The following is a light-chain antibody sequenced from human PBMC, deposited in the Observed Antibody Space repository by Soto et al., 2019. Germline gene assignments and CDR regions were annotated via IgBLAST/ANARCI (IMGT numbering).Light chain of an antibody. CDR1: QSVLYSSDNKNY. CDR2: WAS. Sequence: IVMTQSPDSLAVSLGERATINCKSRQSVLYSSDNKNYLAWYQQKPGQPPKLLIYWASTRDSAVPDRFSGSGSGADFTLTISSLQFVDVAFYYCQQYYSTLTFGGGTKVEIK. V-gene: IGKV4-1*01. CDR3: QQYYSTLT. J-gene: IGKJ4*01.